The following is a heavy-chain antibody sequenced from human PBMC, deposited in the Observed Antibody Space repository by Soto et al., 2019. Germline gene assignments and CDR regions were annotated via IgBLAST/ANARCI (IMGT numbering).Heavy chain of an antibody. CDR3: VGSHGGY. V-gene: IGHV4-59*08. Sequence: SETLSLTCTVSSGSISSYYWSWIRQPPGKGLEWIGCIDYSGSTNYNPSLKSRVTLSVDTSKNQFSLKLSSVTAADTAVYYCVGSHGGYWGQGTLVTVPS. CDR2: IDYSGST. J-gene: IGHJ4*02. CDR1: SGSISSYY.